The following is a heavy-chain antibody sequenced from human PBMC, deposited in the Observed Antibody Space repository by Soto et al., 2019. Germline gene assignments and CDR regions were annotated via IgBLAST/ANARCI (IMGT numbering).Heavy chain of an antibody. V-gene: IGHV3-49*03. CDR2: IRSKAYGGTT. D-gene: IGHD3-3*01. CDR3: TTLRFLEWSHYTYGMDV. CDR1: GFTFGDYA. Sequence: PGGSLRLSCTASGFTFGDYAMSWFRQAPGEGLEWVGFIRSKAYGGTTEYAASVKGRFTISRDDSKSIAYLQMNSLKTEDTAVYYCTTLRFLEWSHYTYGMDVWGQGTTVTVSS. J-gene: IGHJ6*02.